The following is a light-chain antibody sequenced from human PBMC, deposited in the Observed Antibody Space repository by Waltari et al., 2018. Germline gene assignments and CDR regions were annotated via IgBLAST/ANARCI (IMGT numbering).Light chain of an antibody. CDR1: RSDIGAYNF. Sequence: QSVLTQPASVSGSPGQSITISCTGTRSDIGAYNFVSWFQQLPGQVPRLLISEATKRPAGVSYRFSGSKSGNTASLSISDLQAEDEADYYCCSYVGGSRVLFGGGTKLTV. CDR2: EAT. J-gene: IGLJ2*01. V-gene: IGLV2-23*01. CDR3: CSYVGGSRVL.